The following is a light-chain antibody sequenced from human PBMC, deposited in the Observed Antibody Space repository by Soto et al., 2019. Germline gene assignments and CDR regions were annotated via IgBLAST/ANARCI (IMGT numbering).Light chain of an antibody. CDR1: QSVSSGY. Sequence: EIVLTQSPGTLSLSPGEGATLSCRTSQSVSSGYVAWYQQKPGQAPRLLIYGASTRATGIPDVFRGSGSGTDFTLTINRVEPEDAAVYYCQQYSSTPHTFGQGTKVDIK. V-gene: IGKV3-20*01. J-gene: IGKJ2*01. CDR2: GAS. CDR3: QQYSSTPHT.